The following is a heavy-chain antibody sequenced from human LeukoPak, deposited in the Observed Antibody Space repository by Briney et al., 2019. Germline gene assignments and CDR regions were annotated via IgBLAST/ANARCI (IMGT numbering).Heavy chain of an antibody. CDR1: GGSLSSNSYF. D-gene: IGHD2-15*01. J-gene: IGHJ4*02. CDR3: ARGEGYCSGGSCLDHFDY. Sequence: PSETLSLTCTVSGGSLSSNSYFWGWIRQPPGKGLDWIGIIYYSGGTYYNPSLKSRVTISVDTSKNQFSLKLSSVTAADTAVYYCARGEGYCSGGSCLDHFDYWGQGTLVTVSS. CDR2: IYYSGGT. V-gene: IGHV4-39*07.